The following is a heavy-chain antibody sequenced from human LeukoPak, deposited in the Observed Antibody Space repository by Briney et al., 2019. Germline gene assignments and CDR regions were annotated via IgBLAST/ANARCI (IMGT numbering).Heavy chain of an antibody. J-gene: IGHJ4*02. CDR1: GFTFDDYA. CDR2: ISWNSGSI. CDR3: AKDLVAVAGPATCFDY. V-gene: IGHV3-9*01. D-gene: IGHD6-19*01. Sequence: PGGSLRLSCAASGFTFDDYAMHWVRQAPGKGLEWVSGISWNSGSIGYADSVKGRFTISRDNAKNSLCLQMNSLRAEDTAVYYCAKDLVAVAGPATCFDYWGQGTLVTVSS.